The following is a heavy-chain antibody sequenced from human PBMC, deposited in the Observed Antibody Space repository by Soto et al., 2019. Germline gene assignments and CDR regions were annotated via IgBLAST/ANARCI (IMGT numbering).Heavy chain of an antibody. CDR1: GGTFSRSG. Sequence: QVQLVQSGTEVKKPGASVKVSCKASGGTFSRSGFHWVRQAPGQGLEWMGMIVPSVDTTNYAQKFQARVTISADQFTSTVYRELRSLRSDDTAVYYCARCPQPPDTADPYAVDVWGQGTRVIVSS. D-gene: IGHD5-18*01. CDR3: ARCPQPPDTADPYAVDV. J-gene: IGHJ6*02. V-gene: IGHV1-69*18. CDR2: IVPSVDTT.